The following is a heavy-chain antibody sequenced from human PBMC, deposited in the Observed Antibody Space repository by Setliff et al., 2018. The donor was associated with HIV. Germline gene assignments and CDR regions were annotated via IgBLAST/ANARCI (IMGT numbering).Heavy chain of an antibody. V-gene: IGHV3-23*01. J-gene: IGHJ3*01. CDR1: EFTFSSYA. D-gene: IGHD3-10*01. CDR3: AKDSRRGDAYNVGVFDF. CDR2: ISGSGGTK. Sequence: ETLSLSCVASEFTFSSYAMNWVRQAPGKGLEWVSTISGSGGTKYYADSVKGRFTISRDNSKNTLYLRMDSLRAEDTAIYYCAKDSRRGDAYNVGVFDFWGQGTMVTVSS.